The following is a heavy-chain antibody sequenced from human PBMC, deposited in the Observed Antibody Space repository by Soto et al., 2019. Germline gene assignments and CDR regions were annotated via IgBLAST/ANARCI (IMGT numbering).Heavy chain of an antibody. V-gene: IGHV3-74*01. CDR3: ARAPYSSGWWGFDY. D-gene: IGHD6-19*01. CDR2: ISTDGSVT. J-gene: IGHJ4*02. Sequence: GSLRLSCAASGLTFTSYWMHWVRQAPGKGLVWVSRISTDGSVTTYADSVKGRFTISRDNAKNTLYLQMNSLRTEDTAVYYCARAPYSSGWWGFDYRGQRTLVTV. CDR1: GLTFTSYW.